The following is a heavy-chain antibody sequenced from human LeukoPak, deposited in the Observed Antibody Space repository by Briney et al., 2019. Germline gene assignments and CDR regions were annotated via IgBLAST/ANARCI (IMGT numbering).Heavy chain of an antibody. V-gene: IGHV3-53*01. CDR2: IYSGGST. D-gene: IGHD3-3*01. CDR1: GFTFSYYS. J-gene: IGHJ4*02. Sequence: PGGSLRLSCTASGFTFSYYSMTWVRQAPGKGLEWVSVIYSGGSTYYTDSVKGRFTISRDNSKNTVYLQMNSLSAGDTAIYYCAGDYDFDWGQGTLVTVSS. CDR3: AGDYDFD.